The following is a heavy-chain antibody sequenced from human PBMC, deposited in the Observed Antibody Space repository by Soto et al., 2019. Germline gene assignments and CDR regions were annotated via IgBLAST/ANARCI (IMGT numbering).Heavy chain of an antibody. CDR2: INHSGST. V-gene: IGHV4-34*01. Sequence: QVQLQQWGAGLLKPSETLSLTCAVYGGSFSGYYWSWIRQPPGKGLEWIGEINHSGSTNYNPSLKSRVTISVDTSKNQFSLKLSSVTAADTAVYYCARVPSMYYGMDVWGQGTTVTVSS. CDR1: GGSFSGYY. CDR3: ARVPSMYYGMDV. J-gene: IGHJ6*02.